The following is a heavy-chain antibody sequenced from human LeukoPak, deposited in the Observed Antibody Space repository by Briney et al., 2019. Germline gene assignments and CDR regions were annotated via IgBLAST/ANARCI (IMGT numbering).Heavy chain of an antibody. CDR2: IRSKAYGGTT. Sequence: GGSLRLSCTASGFTFGDYGMSWVRQAPGKGLEWAGFIRSKAYGGTTEYAASVKGRFTISRDDSKSIAYLQMNSLKTEDTAVYYCTSERGTYYYDNPLASFDYWGQGTLVTVSS. V-gene: IGHV3-49*04. CDR1: GFTFGDYG. D-gene: IGHD3-22*01. CDR3: TSERGTYYYDNPLASFDY. J-gene: IGHJ4*02.